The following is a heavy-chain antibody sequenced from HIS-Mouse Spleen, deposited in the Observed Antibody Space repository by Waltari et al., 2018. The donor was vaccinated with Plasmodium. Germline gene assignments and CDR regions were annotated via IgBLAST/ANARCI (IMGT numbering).Heavy chain of an antibody. CDR1: GYTFTVSS. CDR3: ARDLAAAGHFDY. Sequence: QVQLVQSGAEVTKPGASVKVSCKASGYTFTVSSMPWLRQAPGQGLEWMGWINPNSGGTNYAQKFQGRVTMTRDTSISTAYMELSRLRSDDTAVYYCARDLAAAGHFDYWGQGTLVTVSS. J-gene: IGHJ4*02. V-gene: IGHV1-2*02. D-gene: IGHD6-13*01. CDR2: INPNSGGT.